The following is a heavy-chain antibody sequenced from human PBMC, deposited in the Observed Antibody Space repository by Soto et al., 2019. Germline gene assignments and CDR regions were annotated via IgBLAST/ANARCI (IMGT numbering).Heavy chain of an antibody. Sequence: QVQLVESGGGVVQPGRSLRLSCAASGFTFSSYGMHWVRQAPGKGLEWVAVIWYDGSNKYYADSVKGRFTISRDNSKNTLYLQMNSLRAEDTAVYYCARGHHVGSSSYPVFFSLCPEGVWGQGTLVTVSS. V-gene: IGHV3-33*01. D-gene: IGHD6-6*01. CDR2: IWYDGSNK. CDR3: ARGHHVGSSSYPVFFSLCPEGV. CDR1: GFTFSSYG. J-gene: IGHJ4*02.